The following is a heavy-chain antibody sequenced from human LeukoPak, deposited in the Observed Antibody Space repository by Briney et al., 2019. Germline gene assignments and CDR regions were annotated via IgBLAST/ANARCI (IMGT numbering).Heavy chain of an antibody. CDR3: ARGTYDYVWGSYIY. J-gene: IGHJ4*02. CDR2: ISGSGGST. CDR1: GFTFSSYA. D-gene: IGHD3-16*01. V-gene: IGHV3-23*01. Sequence: GGSLRLSCAASGFTFSSYAMSWVRQAPGKGLEWVSAISGSGGSTYYADSVKGRFTISRDNAKNSLYLQMNSLRAEDTAVYYCARGTYDYVWGSYIYWGQGTLVTVSS.